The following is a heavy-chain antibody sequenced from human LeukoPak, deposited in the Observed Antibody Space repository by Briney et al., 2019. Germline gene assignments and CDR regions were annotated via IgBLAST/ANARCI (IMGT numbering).Heavy chain of an antibody. CDR1: GFSFSDYW. Sequence: PGGSLRLSCAASGFSFSDYWMSWVRQAPGKGLEWVADIEPDGSGKTYVDSVKGRFTISRDNAQQSLYLQMDTLTAEDTAVYYCVTSCVRQPRDVWGQGILVTVSS. J-gene: IGHJ4*02. D-gene: IGHD3-10*02. V-gene: IGHV3-7*01. CDR3: VTSCVRQPRDV. CDR2: IEPDGSGK.